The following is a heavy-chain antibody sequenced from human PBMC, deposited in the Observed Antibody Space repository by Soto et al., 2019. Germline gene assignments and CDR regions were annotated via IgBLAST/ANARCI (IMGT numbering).Heavy chain of an antibody. D-gene: IGHD3-16*01. CDR2: LSRGDER. V-gene: IGHV4-4*02. CDR3: TTQTISYTWGV. J-gene: IGHJ6*02. Sequence: QVQLQESGPGLVKPSETLSLTCTVSGAPITTTKWWAWVRLPPGKGLEWIGELSRGDERSSNPSLVGCFTMTLVKSNNLFSLNLSSVTAANTAIYYFTTQTISYTWGVWGRGTSVSVSS. CDR1: GAPITTTKW.